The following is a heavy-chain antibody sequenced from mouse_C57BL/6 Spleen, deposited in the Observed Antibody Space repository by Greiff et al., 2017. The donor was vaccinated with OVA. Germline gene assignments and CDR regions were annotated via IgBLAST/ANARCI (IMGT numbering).Heavy chain of an antibody. V-gene: IGHV1-54*01. CDR3: ARSGPITTVYFDV. CDR1: GYAFTNYL. D-gene: IGHD1-1*01. J-gene: IGHJ1*03. CDR2: INPGSGGT. Sequence: QVQLKESGAELVRPGTSVKVSCKASGYAFTNYLIEWVKQRPGQGLEWIGVINPGSGGTNYNEKFKGKATLTADKSSSTAYMQLSSLTSEDSAVYFCARSGPITTVYFDVWGTGTTVTVSS.